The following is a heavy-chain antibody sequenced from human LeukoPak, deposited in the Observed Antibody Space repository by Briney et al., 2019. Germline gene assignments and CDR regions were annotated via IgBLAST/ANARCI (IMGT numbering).Heavy chain of an antibody. CDR2: IHHSGTS. D-gene: IGHD3-3*02. Sequence: SETLSLTCTVSGYSISSGDYWGWIRQPPGKGLEWIASIHHSGTSYYTPSLKSRVRISLDPSKNQLSLSLRSVTAADTAVYYCARGWSILRGGDWFDPWGQETLVTVSS. V-gene: IGHV4-38-2*02. CDR3: ARGWSILRGGDWFDP. J-gene: IGHJ5*02. CDR1: GYSISSGDY.